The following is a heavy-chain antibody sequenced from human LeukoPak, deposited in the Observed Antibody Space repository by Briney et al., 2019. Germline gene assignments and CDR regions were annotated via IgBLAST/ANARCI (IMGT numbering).Heavy chain of an antibody. Sequence: GASVKVTCKALGYTFTNHAIHWVRQAPGQRLEWMGWINAGNGNTKYSQKFQGRVTIDRDTSASIAYMELSSLRSEDTAVFFCAKGREQWLLAPLDYWGQGTLVTVSS. V-gene: IGHV1-3*01. J-gene: IGHJ4*02. CDR3: AKGREQWLLAPLDY. CDR1: GYTFTNHA. D-gene: IGHD6-19*01. CDR2: INAGNGNT.